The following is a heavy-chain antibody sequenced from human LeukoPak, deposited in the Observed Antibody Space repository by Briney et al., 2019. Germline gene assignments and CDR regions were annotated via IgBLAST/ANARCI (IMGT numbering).Heavy chain of an antibody. CDR3: AKGKWWELPSGLYYFDY. Sequence: GGSLRLSCAASGFTFSNAWMNWVRQAPGKGLEWVGRIKSKTDGGTTDYAAPVKGRFTISRDDSKNTLYLQMNSLKTEDTAVYYCAKGKWWELPSGLYYFDYWGQGTLVTVSS. CDR2: IKSKTDGGTT. D-gene: IGHD1-26*01. V-gene: IGHV3-15*01. J-gene: IGHJ4*02. CDR1: GFTFSNAW.